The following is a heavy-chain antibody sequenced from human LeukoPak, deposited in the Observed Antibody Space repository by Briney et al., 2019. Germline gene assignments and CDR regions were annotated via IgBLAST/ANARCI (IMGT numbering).Heavy chain of an antibody. CDR1: GASISSYC. Sequence: SETLSLTCTVSGASISSYCWGWIRQPPGKGLEWIGYICYTGNTNYNPSLKSRVTLSIDTSKNQLSLKLHSVNEADTAVYYCARETYNSGWIFDYWGQGTLVTVSS. D-gene: IGHD6-19*01. CDR2: ICYTGNT. V-gene: IGHV4-59*01. J-gene: IGHJ4*02. CDR3: ARETYNSGWIFDY.